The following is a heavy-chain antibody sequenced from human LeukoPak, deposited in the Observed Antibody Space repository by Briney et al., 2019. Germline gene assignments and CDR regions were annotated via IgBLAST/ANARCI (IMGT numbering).Heavy chain of an antibody. J-gene: IGHJ4*02. Sequence: SETLSLTCTVSGDSISSYYGNWIRQPAGKGLEWIGRIYASGYTEYNPSRQTRVTMSVDTSKNEFFLKVDTVTAADIAVYFCARNHIVTGTYFDSWGEGILVTVSS. CDR2: IYASGYT. CDR3: ARNHIVTGTYFDS. CDR1: GDSISSYY. V-gene: IGHV4-4*07. D-gene: IGHD3-10*01.